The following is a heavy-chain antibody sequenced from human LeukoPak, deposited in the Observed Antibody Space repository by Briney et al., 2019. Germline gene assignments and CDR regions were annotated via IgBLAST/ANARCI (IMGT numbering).Heavy chain of an antibody. J-gene: IGHJ6*02. D-gene: IGHD3-10*01. CDR2: IKSKTDGGTT. CDR3: TTTTYGSGSYWYYYYYYGMDV. Sequence: PGGSLRLSCAASGFTFSNAWMSWVRQAPGKGLELVGRIKSKTDGGTTDYAAPVKGRFTISRDDSKNTLYLQMNSLKTEDTAVYYCTTTTYGSGSYWYYYYYYGMDVWGQGTTVTVSS. V-gene: IGHV3-15*01. CDR1: GFTFSNAW.